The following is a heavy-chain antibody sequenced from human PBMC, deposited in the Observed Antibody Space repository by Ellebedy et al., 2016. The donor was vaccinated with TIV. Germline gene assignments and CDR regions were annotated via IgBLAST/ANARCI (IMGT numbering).Heavy chain of an antibody. J-gene: IGHJ4*02. CDR2: ISYDGSNK. CDR1: GFTFSSYG. CDR3: AKDRASGWVSGELPHDY. D-gene: IGHD1-26*01. V-gene: IGHV3-30*18. Sequence: GESLKISCAASGFTFSSYGMHWVRQAPGKGLEWVAVISYDGSNKYYADPVKGRFTISRDNSKNTLYLQMNSLRAEDTAVYYCAKDRASGWVSGELPHDYWGQGTLVTVSS.